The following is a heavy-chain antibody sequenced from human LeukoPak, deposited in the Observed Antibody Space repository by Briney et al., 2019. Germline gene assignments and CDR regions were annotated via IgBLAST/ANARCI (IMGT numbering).Heavy chain of an antibody. CDR3: AKNYGDYVAYFQH. J-gene: IGHJ1*01. CDR2: ISGSGGST. V-gene: IGHV3-23*01. CDR1: GFTFSSYW. Sequence: GGSLRLSCAASGFTFSSYWMSWVRQAPGKGLEWVSAISGSGGSTYYADSVKGRFTISRESPKNTLYLQMNSLRAEDTAVYYCAKNYGDYVAYFQHWGQGTLVTVSS. D-gene: IGHD4-17*01.